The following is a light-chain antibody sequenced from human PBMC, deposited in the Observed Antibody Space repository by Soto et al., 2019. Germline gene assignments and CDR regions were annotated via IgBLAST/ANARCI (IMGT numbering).Light chain of an antibody. CDR3: QEYIQWPPGM. V-gene: IGKV3-15*01. CDR2: DTS. CDR1: QFVSSR. Sequence: DIVVTQSPATLSASPGERVTLSCRASQFVSSRLAWYQQRPGQVPRLHIYDTSTRVPGISARFSGSGSGTEFTLPISSLQSEDFAVYYCQEYIQWPPGMFGPGTTVDIK. J-gene: IGKJ1*01.